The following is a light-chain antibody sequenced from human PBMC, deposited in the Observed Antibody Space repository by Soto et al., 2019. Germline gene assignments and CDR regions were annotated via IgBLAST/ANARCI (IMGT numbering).Light chain of an antibody. CDR1: SSDVGGYQY. Sequence: QSALTQPPSASGSPGQSVTISCTGTSSDVGGYQYVSWYQQYPGKAPKLMIYAVNKRPSGVPDRFSGSRSGNTASPTVSGLQAEDEADYYCSSYAGSNNYVFGTGTKVTVL. V-gene: IGLV2-8*01. CDR2: AVN. J-gene: IGLJ1*01. CDR3: SSYAGSNNYV.